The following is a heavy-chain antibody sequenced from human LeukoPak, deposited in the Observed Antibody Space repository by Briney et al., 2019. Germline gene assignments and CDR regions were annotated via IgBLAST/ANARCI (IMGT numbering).Heavy chain of an antibody. V-gene: IGHV3-30*04. CDR2: ISYDGNNK. D-gene: IGHD3-10*02. CDR3: AELGITMIGGV. J-gene: IGHJ6*04. CDR1: GFTFSSYA. Sequence: GGSLRLSCAASGFTFSSYAMHWVRQAPGKGLEWVAIISYDGNNKYYADSVKGRFTISRDNAKNSLYLQMNSLRAEDTAVYYCAELGITMIGGVWGKGTTVTISS.